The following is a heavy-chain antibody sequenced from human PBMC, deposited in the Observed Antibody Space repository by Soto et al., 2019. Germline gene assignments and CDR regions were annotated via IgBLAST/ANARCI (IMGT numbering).Heavy chain of an antibody. CDR3: VTAHCSSTRCYYYYGMDV. J-gene: IGHJ6*02. CDR2: FDPEDGET. D-gene: IGHD2-2*01. Sequence: ASVKVSCKVSGYTLTELSMHWVRQAPGKGLEWMGGFDPEDGETIYAQKFQGRVTMTEDTSTDTAYMKLSSLRSEDTAVYYCVTAHCSSTRCYYYYGMDVWGQGTTVTVSS. V-gene: IGHV1-24*01. CDR1: GYTLTELS.